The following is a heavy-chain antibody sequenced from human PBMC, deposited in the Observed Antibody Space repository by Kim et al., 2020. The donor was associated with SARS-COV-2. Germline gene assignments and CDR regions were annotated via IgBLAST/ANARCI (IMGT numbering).Heavy chain of an antibody. D-gene: IGHD2-15*01. Sequence: PSLKSPVTISVDTSENQFSLKRSSVTAADTAVYYCARDTPIAASYGMDVWGQGTTVTVSS. CDR3: ARDTPIAASYGMDV. V-gene: IGHV4-31*01. J-gene: IGHJ6*02.